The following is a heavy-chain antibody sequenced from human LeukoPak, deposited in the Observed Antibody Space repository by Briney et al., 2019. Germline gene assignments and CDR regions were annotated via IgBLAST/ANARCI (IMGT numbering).Heavy chain of an antibody. CDR1: GYTFTTYG. CDR3: ARDLIAARPGWFDP. J-gene: IGHJ5*02. Sequence: ASVKVSCKASGYTFTTYGVHWVRQAPGQGLEWMGWISAYNGNTNYAQNLQGRVTLTTDTSASTAYMELRSLRSDDTAVYYCARDLIAARPGWFDPWGQGTLVTVSS. V-gene: IGHV1-18*01. CDR2: ISAYNGNT. D-gene: IGHD6-6*01.